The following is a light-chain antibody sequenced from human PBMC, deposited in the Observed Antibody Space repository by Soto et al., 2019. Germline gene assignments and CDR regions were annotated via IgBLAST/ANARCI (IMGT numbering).Light chain of an antibody. CDR1: QSLSRF. J-gene: IGKJ1*01. CDR3: QERTSWPPWT. V-gene: IGKV3-11*01. CDR2: DAS. Sequence: EIVLTQSPATLSLSPGETATLSCRASQSLSRFLAWYQQKPGQAPRLLIYDASNRATGIPARFSGSGSGTDFTLTISRLEPEDFAVYYCQERTSWPPWTFGQGTKVDIK.